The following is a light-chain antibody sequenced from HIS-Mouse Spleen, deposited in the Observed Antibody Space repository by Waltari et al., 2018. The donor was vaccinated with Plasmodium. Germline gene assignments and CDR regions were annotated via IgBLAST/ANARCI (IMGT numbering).Light chain of an antibody. CDR1: QSVSSY. CDR2: DAS. V-gene: IGKV3-11*01. CDR3: QQRSNWPPLT. J-gene: IGKJ4*01. Sequence: EIVLTQSPPTLPLPPGERATLPCRASQSVSSYLAWYQQKPGQAPRLLIYDASNRATGIPARFSGSGSGTDFTLTISSLEPEDFAVYYCQQRSNWPPLTFGGGTKVEIK.